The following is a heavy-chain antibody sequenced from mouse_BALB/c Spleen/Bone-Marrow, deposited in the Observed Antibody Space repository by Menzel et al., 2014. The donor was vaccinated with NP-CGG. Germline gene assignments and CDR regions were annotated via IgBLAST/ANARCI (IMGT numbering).Heavy chain of an antibody. Sequence: VQLTESGAELVKPGASVKLSCTASGFNIKDTYMHWVKQRPEQGLEWIGGVDPANGNTKYDPKSLGKPTITADTSSNTAYLQLSSLTSEDTAVYYCVRGGWLLLFAYWGQGTLVTVSA. J-gene: IGHJ3*01. V-gene: IGHV14-3*02. D-gene: IGHD2-3*01. CDR1: GFNIKDTY. CDR2: VDPANGNT. CDR3: VRGGWLLLFAY.